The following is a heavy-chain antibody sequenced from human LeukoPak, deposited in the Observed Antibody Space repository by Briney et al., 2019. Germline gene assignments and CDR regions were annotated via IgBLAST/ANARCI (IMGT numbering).Heavy chain of an antibody. V-gene: IGHV4-4*09. D-gene: IGHD1-1*01. J-gene: IGHJ6*03. Sequence: SETLSLTCTVSGGSISSYYWSWIRQPPGKGLEWIGYIYTSGSTNYNPSLKSRVTISVDASKNQFSLKLSSVTAADTAVYYCARSWNYYYYYYMDVWGKGTTVTVSS. CDR3: ARSWNYYYYYYMDV. CDR1: GGSISSYY. CDR2: IYTSGST.